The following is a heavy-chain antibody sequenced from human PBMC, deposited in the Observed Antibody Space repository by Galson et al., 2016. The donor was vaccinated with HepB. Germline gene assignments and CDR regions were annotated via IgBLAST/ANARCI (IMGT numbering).Heavy chain of an antibody. J-gene: IGHJ4*02. Sequence: SLRLSCAASGFTFGDYAMSWFRQAPGKGLEWAGFIRSKSYGATTEYAASVRGRFTISRDNAENSLYLEMNSLKDEDTAVYYCARDDYFRLGYWGQGTLVTVSS. D-gene: IGHD3-16*01. CDR2: IRSKSYGATT. CDR1: GFTFGDYA. V-gene: IGHV3-49*03. CDR3: ARDDYFRLGY.